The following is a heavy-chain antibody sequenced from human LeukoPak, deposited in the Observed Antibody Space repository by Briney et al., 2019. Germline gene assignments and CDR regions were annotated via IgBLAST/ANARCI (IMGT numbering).Heavy chain of an antibody. Sequence: ASVKVSCKASGYTFTSYDINWVRQATGQGLEWMGGFDPEDGETIYAQKFQGRVTMTEDTSTDTAYMELSSLRSEDTAVYYCAVTIRRNYFDYWGQGTLVTVSS. CDR3: AVTIRRNYFDY. CDR2: FDPEDGET. D-gene: IGHD3-3*01. CDR1: GYTFTSYD. J-gene: IGHJ4*02. V-gene: IGHV1-24*01.